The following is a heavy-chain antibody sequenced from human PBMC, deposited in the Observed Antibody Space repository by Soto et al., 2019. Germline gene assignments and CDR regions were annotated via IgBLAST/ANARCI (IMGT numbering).Heavy chain of an antibody. D-gene: IGHD3-10*01. Sequence: QVQLVESGGGVVQPGRSLRLSCAASGFTFSSYAMHWVRQAPGKGLEWVAVISYDGSNKYYADSVKGRFTISRDNSKDTLYFQMNSLRAEDTAGYFLARDPVEGSPFGYWGPGTLGTVSS. J-gene: IGHJ4*02. CDR2: ISYDGSNK. CDR3: ARDPVEGSPFGY. V-gene: IGHV3-30*14. CDR1: GFTFSSYA.